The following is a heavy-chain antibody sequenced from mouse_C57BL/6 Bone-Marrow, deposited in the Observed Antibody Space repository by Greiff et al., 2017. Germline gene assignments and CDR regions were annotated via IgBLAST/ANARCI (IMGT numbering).Heavy chain of an antibody. CDR1: GFNIKDYY. V-gene: IGHV14-1*01. Sequence: EVQLQQSGAELVRPGASVKLSCTASGFNIKDYYMHWVKQRPEQGLEWIGRIDPEDGDTEYAPKFQGKATMTADTSSNTAYLQLSSLTSEDTAVEYCTLSAYYSNYVGFAYWGQGTLVTVSA. D-gene: IGHD2-5*01. J-gene: IGHJ3*01. CDR3: TLSAYYSNYVGFAY. CDR2: IDPEDGDT.